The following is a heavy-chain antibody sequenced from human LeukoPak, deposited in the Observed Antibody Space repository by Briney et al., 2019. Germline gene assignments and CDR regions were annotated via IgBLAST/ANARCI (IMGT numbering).Heavy chain of an antibody. V-gene: IGHV3-15*01. CDR2: IKSQTDGGTT. CDR3: TTSWY. Sequence: SGGSLRLSCAASGFTFSDYYMSWIRQAPGKGLEWVGRIKSQTDGGTTDYAAPVKGRFTISRDDSKNTLYLQMNSLKTEDTAMYYCTTSWYWGQGTLVTVSS. J-gene: IGHJ4*02. CDR1: GFTFSDYY.